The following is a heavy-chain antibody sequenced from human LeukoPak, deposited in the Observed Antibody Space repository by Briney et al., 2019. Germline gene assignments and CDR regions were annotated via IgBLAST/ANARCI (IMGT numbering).Heavy chain of an antibody. J-gene: IGHJ3*02. Sequence: PGRSLRLSCAASGFSVISNYMSWVRKAPGKGLEWVSLIYSGGSRNYVDSVNGRFTISRDNSKNTLYLKMNNLRAEDTAVYYCARDGGGAFSLALDIWGQGTLVTVSS. CDR1: GFSVISNY. V-gene: IGHV3-53*01. D-gene: IGHD3-16*01. CDR2: IYSGGSR. CDR3: ARDGGGAFSLALDI.